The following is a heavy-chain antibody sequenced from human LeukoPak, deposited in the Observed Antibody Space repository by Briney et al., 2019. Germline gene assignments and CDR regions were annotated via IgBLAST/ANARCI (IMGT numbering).Heavy chain of an antibody. Sequence: PGGSLRLSCAASGFTFNNYGMHWVRQAPGKGLEWVAFLRYDGGNKHYADSVKGRFTISRDNSKNTLYLQMNSLRAEDTAVYYCAKSGTDFDWLFDYWGQGTLVTVSS. D-gene: IGHD3-9*01. CDR1: GFTFNNYG. CDR3: AKSGTDFDWLFDY. CDR2: LRYDGGNK. V-gene: IGHV3-30*02. J-gene: IGHJ4*02.